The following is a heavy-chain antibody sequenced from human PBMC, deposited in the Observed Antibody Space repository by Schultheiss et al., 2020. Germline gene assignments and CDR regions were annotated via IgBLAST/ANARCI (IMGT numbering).Heavy chain of an antibody. V-gene: IGHV3-11*01. D-gene: IGHD6-13*01. Sequence: GGALRLSCAVSGFIFRDYYMSWIRQAPGKGLEWIASISTGANEIYYADSMKGRFTISRDNAKNSLYLQMNSLRAEDTALYYCAKGQRSSWYGYYGMDVWGQGTTVTVAS. J-gene: IGHJ6*02. CDR3: AKGQRSSWYGYYGMDV. CDR1: GFIFRDYY. CDR2: ISTGANEI.